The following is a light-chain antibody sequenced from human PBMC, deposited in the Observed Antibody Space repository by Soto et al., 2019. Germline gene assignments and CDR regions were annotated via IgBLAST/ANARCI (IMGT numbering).Light chain of an antibody. CDR2: DAS. Sequence: PGARATLSCRASQSVGIYLAWYQQKPGQAPRLLIYDASNRATGIPARFSGSGSGTDFTLTITSLEPEDFAVYYCQHRSNWPPWTFGPGTKVEIK. J-gene: IGKJ1*01. CDR3: QHRSNWPPWT. CDR1: QSVGIY. V-gene: IGKV3-11*01.